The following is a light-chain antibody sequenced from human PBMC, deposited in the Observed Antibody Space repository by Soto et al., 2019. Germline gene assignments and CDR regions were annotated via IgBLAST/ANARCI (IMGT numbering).Light chain of an antibody. Sequence: DIQMTQSPSSLSASVGDRLTITCRASQSISTYVNWYQQKPGKAPKLLIYNASRLQNGVPSRFRGSGSGTDFTLTISSLQPEDFATYYCQQNYDTPQTFGQGTKVDIK. CDR1: QSISTY. J-gene: IGKJ1*01. CDR2: NAS. CDR3: QQNYDTPQT. V-gene: IGKV1-39*01.